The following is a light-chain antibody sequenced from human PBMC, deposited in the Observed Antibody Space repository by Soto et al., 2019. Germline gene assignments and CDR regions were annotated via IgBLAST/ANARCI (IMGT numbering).Light chain of an antibody. J-gene: IGLJ1*01. Sequence: QSALTQPASVSGSPGQSITISCTGTSSDVGGYNYVSWYQQHPGKAPKLMMYDVSNRPSGVSNRFSGSKSGNTASLTISGLQAEDDADYYCSSYTTSSTLLDVFGTGTKLTVL. V-gene: IGLV2-14*01. CDR2: DVS. CDR1: SSDVGGYNY. CDR3: SSYTTSSTLLDV.